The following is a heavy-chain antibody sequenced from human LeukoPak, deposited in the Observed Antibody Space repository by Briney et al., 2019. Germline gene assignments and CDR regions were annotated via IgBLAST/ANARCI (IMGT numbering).Heavy chain of an antibody. V-gene: IGHV4-59*01. Sequence: PSETLSLTCTVSGGSINSYYWTWIRQPPGKGLEWIGYIYYSGSTHYNPSLNSRVTISMDTSKNHFSLKLSSVTAAGTAIYYCARTSRHFYGSGSYLTPWPADMDVWGQGTKVTVSS. J-gene: IGHJ6*02. D-gene: IGHD3-10*01. CDR3: ARTSRHFYGSGSYLTPWPADMDV. CDR1: GGSINSYY. CDR2: IYYSGST.